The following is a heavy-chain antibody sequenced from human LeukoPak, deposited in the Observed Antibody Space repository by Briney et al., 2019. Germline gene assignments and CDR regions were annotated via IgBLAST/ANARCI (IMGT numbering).Heavy chain of an antibody. CDR1: GFTFGSYA. D-gene: IGHD1-26*01. CDR2: ISYDGSNG. Sequence: PGGSLRLSCAASGFTFGSYAMHWVRQAPGRGLEWVTVISYDGSNGYYAGSVKGRFTISRDNSQNTLYVQMSSLRPEGTAVYYCVREVTSGSFDYWGQGTLVTVSS. J-gene: IGHJ4*02. V-gene: IGHV3-30*04. CDR3: VREVTSGSFDY.